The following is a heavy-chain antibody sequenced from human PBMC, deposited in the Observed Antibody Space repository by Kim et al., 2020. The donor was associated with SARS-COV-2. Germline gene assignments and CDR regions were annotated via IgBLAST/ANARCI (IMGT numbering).Heavy chain of an antibody. CDR3: GRDSEEFCIRTSCHGIDH. Sequence: GGSLRLSCAASGFTFSSYWMSWVRQAPGKGLEWVANMKEDGREYSYLDSVKGRFTISRDNAKNSLYLQINDLRAEDTGVYYCGRDSEEFCIRTSCHGIDHWGQGTQVTVSS. CDR2: MKEDGREY. D-gene: IGHD2-2*01. CDR1: GFTFSSYW. J-gene: IGHJ4*02. V-gene: IGHV3-7*01.